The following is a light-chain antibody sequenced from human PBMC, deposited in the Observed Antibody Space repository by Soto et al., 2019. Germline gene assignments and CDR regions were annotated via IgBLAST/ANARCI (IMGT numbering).Light chain of an antibody. CDR2: GAS. Sequence: IVLTQSPGTLSLSPGERVTLSCRASQSVTTRLAWYQHKPGQVPTLLMSGASNRASGVPVKLRGSGPETDFTLTITSLEPEDFALYYCQQYGGSPITFGLGTRLEIK. J-gene: IGKJ5*01. CDR3: QQYGGSPIT. V-gene: IGKV3-20*01. CDR1: QSVTTR.